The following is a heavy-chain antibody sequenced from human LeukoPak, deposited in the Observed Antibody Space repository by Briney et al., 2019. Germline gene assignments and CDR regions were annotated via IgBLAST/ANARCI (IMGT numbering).Heavy chain of an antibody. CDR3: ATAREYGDYPYYFDY. D-gene: IGHD4-17*01. CDR2: FDPEDGET. V-gene: IGHV1-24*01. CDR1: GYTLTELS. Sequence: ASVEVSCKVSGYTLTELSMHWVRQAPGKGLEWMGGFDPEDGETIYAQKFQGRVTMTEDTSTDTAYMELSSLRSEDTAVYYCATAREYGDYPYYFDYWGQGTLVAVSS. J-gene: IGHJ4*02.